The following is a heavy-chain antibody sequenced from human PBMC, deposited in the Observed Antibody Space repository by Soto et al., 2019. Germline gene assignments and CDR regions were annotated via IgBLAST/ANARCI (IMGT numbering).Heavy chain of an antibody. V-gene: IGHV4-4*02. CDR2: IYHTGTT. J-gene: IGHJ5*02. D-gene: IGHD2-15*01. CDR3: AALPPRIVVAMTGEPT. Sequence: QLRESGPVLVKPSGTLSLTCFVSGPSISSTYWWSWVRQTQGKRLEWIGQIYHTGTTSYNPALQNRETISLANSKKKCALRLTSITAAVRAVYYCAALPPRIVVAMTGEPTWGQGTRVTVSS. CDR1: GPSISSTYW.